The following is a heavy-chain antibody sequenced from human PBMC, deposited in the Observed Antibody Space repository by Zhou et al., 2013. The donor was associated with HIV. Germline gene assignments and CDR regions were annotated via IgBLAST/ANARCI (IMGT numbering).Heavy chain of an antibody. CDR2: IYYTGST. J-gene: IGHJ4*02. CDR1: GGSISSHY. D-gene: IGHD3-10*01. V-gene: IGHV4-59*11. Sequence: QVQLQESGPGLVKPSETLSLTCTVSGGSISSHYWSWIRQPPGRGLEWIGYIYYTGSTNYNPSLRSRVTISVDTSKNQFSLKLSSVTAADTAVYYCARGLLWFGELFSRTEYYFDHWGQGTLVTVSS. CDR3: ARGLLWFGELFSRTEYYFDH.